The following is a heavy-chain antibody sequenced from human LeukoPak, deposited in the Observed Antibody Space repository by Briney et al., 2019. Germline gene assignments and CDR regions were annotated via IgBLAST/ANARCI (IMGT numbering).Heavy chain of an antibody. CDR2: IYPRDGST. V-gene: IGHV1-46*01. CDR3: ARDQEGFDY. J-gene: IGHJ4*02. CDR1: GYTFTNNY. Sequence: ASVKVSFKASGYTFTNNYLHWVRQAPGQGLEWMGMIYPRDGSTSYAQNFQGRVTVTRDTSTTTVHMELRGLRSEDTAVYYCARDQEGFDYWGQGTVVTVSS.